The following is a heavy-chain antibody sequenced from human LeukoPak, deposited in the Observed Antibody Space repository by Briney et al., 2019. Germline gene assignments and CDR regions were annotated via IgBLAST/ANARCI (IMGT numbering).Heavy chain of an antibody. CDR2: TYYRSNWYN. Sequence: SQTRSLTCAISADSVSSNSAGWNWIRQSPSRGLEWLGRTYYRSNWYNDYAVAVKRRITINPDTSKNQFSLQLNSVTPEDTAVYYCARESLVEMATISTYYSYYMDVWGKGTTVTVSS. J-gene: IGHJ6*03. D-gene: IGHD5-24*01. CDR1: ADSVSSNSAG. CDR3: ARESLVEMATISTYYSYYMDV. V-gene: IGHV6-1*01.